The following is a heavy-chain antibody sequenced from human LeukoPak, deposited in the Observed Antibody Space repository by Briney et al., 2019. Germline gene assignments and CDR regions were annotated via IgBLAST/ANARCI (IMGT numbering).Heavy chain of an antibody. CDR1: GGSISSYY. D-gene: IGHD2-21*02. J-gene: IGHJ4*02. CDR2: IYYSGST. Sequence: SETLSLTCTVSGGSISSYYWSWIRQPPGKGLEWIGYIYYSGSTNYNPSLKSRVTISVDTSKNQFSLKLSSVTAADTAVYYCAREQMTAMVYWGQGTLVTVSS. V-gene: IGHV4-59*01. CDR3: AREQMTAMVY.